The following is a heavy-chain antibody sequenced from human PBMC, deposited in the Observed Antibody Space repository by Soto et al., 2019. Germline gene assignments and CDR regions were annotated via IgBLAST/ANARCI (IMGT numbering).Heavy chain of an antibody. CDR2: INPILGTA. V-gene: IGHV1-69*01. J-gene: IGHJ5*02. CDR3: ARSYCSGGTCFHDWFDP. D-gene: IGHD2-15*01. CDR1: GGTFSSYT. Sequence: QVQLVQSGAEVKKPGSSVKVSCKASGGTFSSYTINWVRQAPGQGLEWMGRINPILGTANYAQKFQGRVTLPADESTSTAYMELSSLRSEDTAVYYCARSYCSGGTCFHDWFDPWGQGTLVTVSS.